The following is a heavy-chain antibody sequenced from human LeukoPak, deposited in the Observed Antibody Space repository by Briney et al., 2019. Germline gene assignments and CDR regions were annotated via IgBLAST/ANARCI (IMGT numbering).Heavy chain of an antibody. CDR2: INPNDGDT. V-gene: IGHV1-2*02. CDR3: ARANFLYCSSSTCLFDY. Sequence: ASVKVSCKASGYTFTDYYMHWVRQAPGQGFEWIRSINPNDGDTNYAQKSQGRVTMTRDTSISTAHMEVSRLRSDDTAVYYCARANFLYCSSSTCLFDYWGQGTLVTVSS. J-gene: IGHJ4*02. D-gene: IGHD2-2*01. CDR1: GYTFTDYY.